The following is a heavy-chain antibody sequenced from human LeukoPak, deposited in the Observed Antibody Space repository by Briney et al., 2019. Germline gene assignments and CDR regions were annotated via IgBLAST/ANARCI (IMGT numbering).Heavy chain of an antibody. Sequence: GGSLRLSCAASGFTFSSYAMHWVRQAPGKGLEYVSAISSNGGSTYYANSVKGRFIISRHNSKNTLYLQMNSLRAEDTAVYYCARDTRYYYDSSGYYYDYGMDVWGQGTTVTVSS. CDR2: ISSNGGST. D-gene: IGHD3-22*01. CDR3: ARDTRYYYDSSGYYYDYGMDV. V-gene: IGHV3-64*01. J-gene: IGHJ6*02. CDR1: GFTFSSYA.